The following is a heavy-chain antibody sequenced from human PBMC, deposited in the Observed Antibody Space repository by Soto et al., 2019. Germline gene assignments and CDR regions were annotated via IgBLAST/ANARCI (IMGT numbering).Heavy chain of an antibody. CDR3: AREGYYGSGRPVYGMDV. J-gene: IGHJ6*02. V-gene: IGHV3-21*01. Sequence: GGSLRLSCAASGFTFSSYSMNWVRQAPGKGLEWVSSISSSSSYIYYADSVKGRFTISRDNAKNSLYLQMNSLRAEDTAVYYCAREGYYGSGRPVYGMDVWGQGTTVTVSS. D-gene: IGHD3-10*01. CDR1: GFTFSSYS. CDR2: ISSSSSYI.